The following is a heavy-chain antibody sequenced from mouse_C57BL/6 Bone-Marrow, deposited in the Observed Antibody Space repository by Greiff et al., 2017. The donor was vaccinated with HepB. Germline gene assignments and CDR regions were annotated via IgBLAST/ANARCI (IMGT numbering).Heavy chain of an antibody. J-gene: IGHJ2*01. V-gene: IGHV14-4*01. CDR3: TTNPSFDY. Sequence: VQLKESGAEPVRPGASVKLSCTASGFNIKDDYMHWVKQRPEQGLEWIGWIDPENGDTEYASKFQGKATITADTSSNTAYLQLSSLTSEDTAVYYCTTNPSFDYWGQGTTLTVSS. CDR2: IDPENGDT. CDR1: GFNIKDDY.